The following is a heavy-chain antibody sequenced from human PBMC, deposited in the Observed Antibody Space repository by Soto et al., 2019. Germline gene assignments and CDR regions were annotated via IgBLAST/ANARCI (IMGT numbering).Heavy chain of an antibody. CDR1: GFTFSSYA. CDR2: ISGSGGST. CDR3: AKKRLPVVAVFVFDS. J-gene: IGHJ4*02. D-gene: IGHD2-15*01. V-gene: IGHV3-23*01. Sequence: GGSLRLSCAASGFTFSSYAMSWVRQAPGKGLEWVSAISGSGGSTYYADSVKGRFTISRDNSKNTLYLQINSLRADDTAVYYCAKKRLPVVAVFVFDSWGQGTPVTVSS.